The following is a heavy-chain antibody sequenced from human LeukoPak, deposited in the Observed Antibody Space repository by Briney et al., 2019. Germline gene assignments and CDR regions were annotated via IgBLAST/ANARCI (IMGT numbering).Heavy chain of an antibody. CDR1: GGSISSYY. CDR2: IYYSGST. Sequence: SETLSLTGTVSGGSISSYYWSWIRQPPGKGLEWIGYIYYSGSTYYNPSLKSRVTISVDTSKNQFSLKLSSVTAADTAVYYCARGRARGQRGQLVDWGQGTLVTVSS. J-gene: IGHJ4*02. V-gene: IGHV4-59*12. D-gene: IGHD6-13*01. CDR3: ARGRARGQRGQLVD.